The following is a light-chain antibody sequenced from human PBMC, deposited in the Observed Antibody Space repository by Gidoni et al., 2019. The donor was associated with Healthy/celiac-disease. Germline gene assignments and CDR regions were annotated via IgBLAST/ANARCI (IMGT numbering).Light chain of an antibody. CDR3: QQSYSTMCS. J-gene: IGKJ2*04. CDR2: AAS. Sequence: DIQMPQSPSSLSASVGARVTITCRASQSISSYLNWYQQTPGKAPKLLIYAASSLQSGVPSRCSCSGSGTDFTLTISSLQPEDFATYYCQQSYSTMCSFGQGTKLEIK. V-gene: IGKV1-39*01. CDR1: QSISSY.